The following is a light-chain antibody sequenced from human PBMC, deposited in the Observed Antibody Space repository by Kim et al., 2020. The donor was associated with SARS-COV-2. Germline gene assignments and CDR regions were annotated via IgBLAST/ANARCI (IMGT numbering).Light chain of an antibody. V-gene: IGKV1-5*01. CDR2: DAS. CDR3: PQYSSFLYP. CDR1: QDISTS. Sequence: DLQMTQSPSTLSASVGDRVTITCRASQDISTSLAWYQQKPGKAPKLLIYDASSLKSGVPSRFSGGASGTEFTLTISSVQPDDFATYYCPQYSSFLYPLGQGTNLDI. J-gene: IGKJ2*01.